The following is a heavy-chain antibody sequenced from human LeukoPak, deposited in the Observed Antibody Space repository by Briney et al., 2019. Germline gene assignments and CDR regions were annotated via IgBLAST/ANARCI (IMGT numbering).Heavy chain of an antibody. Sequence: GASVKVSCKAPGGTFSSYAISWVRQAPGQGLEWMGGIIPIFGTANYAQKFQGRVTITTDESTSTAYMELSSLRSEDTAVYYCASHIYCGGDCYPLFDYWGQGTLVTVSS. D-gene: IGHD2-21*02. CDR2: IIPIFGTA. CDR3: ASHIYCGGDCYPLFDY. J-gene: IGHJ4*02. CDR1: GGTFSSYA. V-gene: IGHV1-69*05.